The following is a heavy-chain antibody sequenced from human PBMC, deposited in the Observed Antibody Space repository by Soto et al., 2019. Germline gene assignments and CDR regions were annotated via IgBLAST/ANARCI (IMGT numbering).Heavy chain of an antibody. CDR3: AKGTDSYGSAPYYFDY. CDR2: MEPSTGRT. D-gene: IGHD3-10*01. CDR1: GYSFTSLD. J-gene: IGHJ4*02. V-gene: IGHV1-8*01. Sequence: ASVKVSCKASGYSFTSLDINWVRQTAGQGLEWMGWMEPSTGRTGYAQKFQGRVTMTRDTSINTAYMELTTLTSDDTAVYYCAKGTDSYGSAPYYFDYWGQGTLVTVSS.